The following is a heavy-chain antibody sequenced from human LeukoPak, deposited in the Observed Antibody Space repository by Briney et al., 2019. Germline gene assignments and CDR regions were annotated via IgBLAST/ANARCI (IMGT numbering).Heavy chain of an antibody. CDR2: INPYSGDT. V-gene: IGHV1-2*02. D-gene: IGHD5-24*01. CDR1: GYTFTGYY. CDR3: ARVGGATGGDAFDI. Sequence: ASVKVSCKASGYTFTGYYIHWVRQAPGQGLEWVGWINPYSGDTNYAQNFQGRVTMTRDTSISTVYMELSSLRSEDTAVYYCARVGGATGGDAFDIWGQGTMVTVSS. J-gene: IGHJ3*02.